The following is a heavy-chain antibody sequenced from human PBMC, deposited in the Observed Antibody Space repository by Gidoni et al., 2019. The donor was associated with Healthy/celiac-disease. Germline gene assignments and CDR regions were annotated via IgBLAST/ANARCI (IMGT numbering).Heavy chain of an antibody. J-gene: IGHJ4*02. Sequence: QVQLQESGPGLVKPSETLSLTCTVSGGSISSYYWSWIRQPPGKGLEWIGYIYYSGSTNYNPSLKSRVTISVDTSKNQFSLKLSSVTAADTAVYYCARAGSSGWYGEDFDYWGQGTLVTVSS. V-gene: IGHV4-59*01. CDR2: IYYSGST. CDR1: GGSISSYY. CDR3: ARAGSSGWYGEDFDY. D-gene: IGHD6-19*01.